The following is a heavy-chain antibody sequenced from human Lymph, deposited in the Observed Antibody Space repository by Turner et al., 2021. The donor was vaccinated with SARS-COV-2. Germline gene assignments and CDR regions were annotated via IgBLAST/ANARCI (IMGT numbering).Heavy chain of an antibody. CDR1: GFTVSSNY. CDR2: IYPGGST. Sequence: VQLVESGGGVVQPGRSLRLSCAASGFTVSSNYMTWVRQAPGKGLEWVSLIYPGGSTYYADSVKGRFTISRDNSKNTLYLQMNSLRAEDTAVYYCARVYGDYVPWGQGTLVTVSS. J-gene: IGHJ5*02. CDR3: ARVYGDYVP. V-gene: IGHV3-66*01. D-gene: IGHD4-17*01.